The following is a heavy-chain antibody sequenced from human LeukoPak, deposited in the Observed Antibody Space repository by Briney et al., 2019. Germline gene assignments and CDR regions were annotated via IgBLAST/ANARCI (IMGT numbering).Heavy chain of an antibody. Sequence: PSETLSLTCTVSDGSISSFYWYWSRHPPGKGLGWIGYIYYSGTTNYNPSLKSRVTISVDTPKNQFSLRLNSVTPADTAVYYCARAGFSRGFEAFDIWGRGTMVTVSS. J-gene: IGHJ3*02. CDR1: DGSISSFY. CDR3: ARAGFSRGFEAFDI. D-gene: IGHD6-19*01. CDR2: IYYSGTT. V-gene: IGHV4-59*01.